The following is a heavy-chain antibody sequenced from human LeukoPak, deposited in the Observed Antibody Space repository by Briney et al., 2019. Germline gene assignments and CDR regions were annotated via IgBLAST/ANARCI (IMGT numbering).Heavy chain of an antibody. V-gene: IGHV5-51*01. CDR1: GYTFTSYW. J-gene: IGHJ5*01. D-gene: IGHD5-24*01. CDR2: IYPGDSDT. CDR3: ARLKDDYIIDS. Sequence: GESLKISCKGSGYTFTSYWIGWVRQMPGKGLEWMGIIYPGDSDTRYSLSFQGQVTISADKSISTAYLQWSSLKASDTSMYYCARLKDDYIIDSWGQGTLVTVSS.